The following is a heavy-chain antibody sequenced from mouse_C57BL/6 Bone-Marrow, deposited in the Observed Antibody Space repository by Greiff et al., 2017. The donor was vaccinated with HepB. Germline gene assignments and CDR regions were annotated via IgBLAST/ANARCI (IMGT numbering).Heavy chain of an antibody. CDR3: ARLRRGY. Sequence: QVQLQQSGPGLVQPSQSLSITCTVSGFSLTSYGVHWVRQSPGKGLEWLGVIWSGGSTDYNAAFISRLSISKDNSKSQVFFKMNSLQADDTAIYYCARLRRGYWGQGTTLTVSS. CDR2: IWSGGST. D-gene: IGHD2-12*01. J-gene: IGHJ2*01. CDR1: GFSLTSYG. V-gene: IGHV2-2*01.